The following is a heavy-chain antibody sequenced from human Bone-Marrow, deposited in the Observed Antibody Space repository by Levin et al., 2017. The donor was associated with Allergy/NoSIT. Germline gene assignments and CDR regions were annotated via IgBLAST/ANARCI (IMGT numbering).Heavy chain of an antibody. CDR1: GYFFSNYY. J-gene: IGHJ5*02. D-gene: IGHD6-19*01. CDR2: INPTDGST. Sequence: RASVKVSCKASGYFFSNYYMHWVRQAPGQGLEWMGIINPTDGSTTYAEKFQGRLTMTTNTSTTTVYMELSSLTSDDTAVYYCARDLETSGWWPNWFDPWGQGTLVTVSS. V-gene: IGHV1-46*01. CDR3: ARDLETSGWWPNWFDP.